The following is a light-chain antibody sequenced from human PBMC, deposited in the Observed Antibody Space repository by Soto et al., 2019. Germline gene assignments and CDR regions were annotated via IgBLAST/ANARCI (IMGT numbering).Light chain of an antibody. CDR3: QSYDSSLSGVV. CDR2: GNG. V-gene: IGLV1-40*01. J-gene: IGLJ2*01. CDR1: SSNIGAGYD. Sequence: QSVLTQPPSVSGAPGQRVTISCTGSSSNIGAGYDVHWYQQLPGTAPKLLIYGNGNRPSGVPDRFSGSKSGTSASLAITGLQADDEADYYCQSYDSSLSGVVFGGGTKLTVL.